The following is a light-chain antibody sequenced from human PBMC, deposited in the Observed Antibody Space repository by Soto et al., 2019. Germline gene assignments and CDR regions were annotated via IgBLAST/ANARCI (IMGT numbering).Light chain of an antibody. CDR1: QSISRW. CDR2: DAS. CDR3: QQYNGYSTWT. Sequence: DIQMTQSPSTLSASVGDRVTITCRASQSISRWLAWYQQKPGKGPKILIFDASILQSGVPSRFSGSGSGTEFTLTISSLQPDDFATYYCQQYNGYSTWTFGQGTKVDIK. V-gene: IGKV1-5*01. J-gene: IGKJ1*01.